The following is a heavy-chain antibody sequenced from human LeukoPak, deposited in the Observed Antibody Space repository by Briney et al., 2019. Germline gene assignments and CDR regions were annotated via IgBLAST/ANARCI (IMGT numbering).Heavy chain of an antibody. D-gene: IGHD1-26*01. CDR2: ISPSSTLI. CDR3: GRLASEWELSEVEY. J-gene: IGHJ4*02. Sequence: PGESLRLSCAASGFTFSSYAMKCVRQAPGTGLEWVSYISPSSTLIYYADSVKGRFTISRDNAKKSLFLQMNSLRAEDTAVYYCGRLASEWELSEVEYGGLGTLVTVSS. CDR1: GFTFSSYA. V-gene: IGHV3-48*01.